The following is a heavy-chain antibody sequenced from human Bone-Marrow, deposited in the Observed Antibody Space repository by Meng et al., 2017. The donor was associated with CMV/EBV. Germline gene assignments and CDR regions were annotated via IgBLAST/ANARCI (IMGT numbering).Heavy chain of an antibody. CDR3: ARQSVLRCLEWFYGMDV. D-gene: IGHD3-3*01. Sequence: SETLSLTCTVSGGSISSSSYYWGWIRQPPGKGLEWIGSIYYSGSTYYNPSLKSRVTISVDTSKNQFSLKLSSVTAADTAVYYCARQSVLRCLEWFYGMDVWGQGPTVTVSS. CDR2: IYYSGST. V-gene: IGHV4-39*01. J-gene: IGHJ6*02. CDR1: GGSISSSSYY.